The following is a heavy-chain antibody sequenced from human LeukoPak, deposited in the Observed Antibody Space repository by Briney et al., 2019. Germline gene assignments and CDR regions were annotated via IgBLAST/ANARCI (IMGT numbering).Heavy chain of an antibody. V-gene: IGHV4-59*06. D-gene: IGHD6-19*01. CDR1: GGSISSYY. Sequence: SETLSLTCTVSGGSISSYYWSWIRQHPGKGLEWIGYIYYSGSTYYNPSLKSRVTISVDTSKNQFSLKLSSVTAADTAVYYCARDGWDKGTPTWGQGTLVTVSS. CDR3: ARDGWDKGTPT. CDR2: IYYSGST. J-gene: IGHJ4*02.